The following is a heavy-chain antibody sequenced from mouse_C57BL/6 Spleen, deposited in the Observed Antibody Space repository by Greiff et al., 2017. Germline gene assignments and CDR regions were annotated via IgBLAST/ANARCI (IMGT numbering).Heavy chain of an antibody. V-gene: IGHV5-4*01. J-gene: IGHJ2*01. Sequence: EVKLVESGGGLVKPGGSLKLSCAASGFTFSSYAMSWVRQTPEKRLEWVATISDGGSYTYYPDNVKGRFTISRDNAKNNLYLQRSHLKSEDTAMYYCAREYYGSSYGYWGQGTTLTVSS. CDR1: GFTFSSYA. CDR3: AREYYGSSYGY. CDR2: ISDGGSYT. D-gene: IGHD1-1*01.